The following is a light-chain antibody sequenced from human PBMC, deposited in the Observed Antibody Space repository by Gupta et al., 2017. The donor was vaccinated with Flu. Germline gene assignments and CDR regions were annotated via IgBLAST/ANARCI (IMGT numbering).Light chain of an antibody. CDR1: NIGSEG. Sequence: SYVLTQSPSVSVAPGQTATITCGGNNIGSEGVHWYQQKPGQAPVLVVYDDSDRPSGIPERGSCCTTVNKATLPISRVEAGEEADDYCQVWDTASGHLVFGGGTKLTVL. CDR3: QVWDTASGHLV. V-gene: IGLV3-21*02. J-gene: IGLJ3*02. CDR2: DDS.